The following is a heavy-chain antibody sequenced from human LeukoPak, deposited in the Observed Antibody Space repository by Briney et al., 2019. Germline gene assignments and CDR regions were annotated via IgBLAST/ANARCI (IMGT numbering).Heavy chain of an antibody. CDR2: IYYTGNT. J-gene: IGHJ5*02. Sequence: SETLSLTCTVSGGSINGHYWSWIRQSPGKVLEWIGYIYYTGNTNYNPSLKSRITISVDTSKNQFSLNLSSVTAADTAVYYCTGLHFAAAEEFDPWGQGTLVTVSS. CDR1: GGSINGHY. V-gene: IGHV4-59*08. D-gene: IGHD6-13*01. CDR3: TGLHFAAAEEFDP.